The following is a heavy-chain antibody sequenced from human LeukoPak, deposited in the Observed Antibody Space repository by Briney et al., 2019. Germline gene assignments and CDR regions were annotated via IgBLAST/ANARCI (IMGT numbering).Heavy chain of an antibody. D-gene: IGHD5-12*01. V-gene: IGHV1-2*02. CDR2: INPNSGGT. Sequence: ASVKVSCKASGYTFTGYYMHCVRQAPGQGLEWMGWINPNSGGTNYAQKFQGRVTMTRDTSISTAYMELSRLRSDDTAVYYCARAVDTIRRSLVSWKLDPWGQGTLVTVSS. J-gene: IGHJ5*02. CDR1: GYTFTGYY. CDR3: ARAVDTIRRSLVSWKLDP.